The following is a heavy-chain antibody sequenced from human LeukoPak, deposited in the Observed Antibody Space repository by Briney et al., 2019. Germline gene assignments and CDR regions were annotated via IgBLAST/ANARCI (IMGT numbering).Heavy chain of an antibody. Sequence: GASVKVSYKASGCTFTDYHMHWVRQAPGQGLEWMGRINPNSGGTNYAQKFQGRVTMTRDTSISTAYMELSRLRSDDTAVYYCAREVGGTTLDFQHWGQGTLVTVSS. D-gene: IGHD1-26*01. CDR3: AREVGGTTLDFQH. J-gene: IGHJ1*01. CDR1: GCTFTDYH. CDR2: INPNSGGT. V-gene: IGHV1-2*06.